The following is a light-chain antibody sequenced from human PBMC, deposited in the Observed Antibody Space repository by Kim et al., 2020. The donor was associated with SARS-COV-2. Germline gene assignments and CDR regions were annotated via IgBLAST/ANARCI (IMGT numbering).Light chain of an antibody. V-gene: IGKV3-11*01. Sequence: EIVLTQSPATLSLSPGERATLSCRASQSVSSYLAWYQQKPGQAPRLLIYDASNRATGIPARFSGSGSGTDFTLTISSLEPEDFAVYYCQQRSNWPLFTFGPGTNGDI. J-gene: IGKJ3*01. CDR2: DAS. CDR1: QSVSSY. CDR3: QQRSNWPLFT.